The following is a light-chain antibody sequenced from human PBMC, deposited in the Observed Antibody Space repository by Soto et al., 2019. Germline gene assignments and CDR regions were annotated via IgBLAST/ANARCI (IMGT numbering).Light chain of an antibody. CDR2: GAS. CDR3: QQYGSSGT. V-gene: IGKV3-20*01. CDR1: QSVSNNY. J-gene: IGKJ1*01. Sequence: EIVLTQSPGTLSLSPGERATLSCRASQSVSNNYLAWYQKKPGQAPRLLIYGASNRATGIPDRFSGSGSGTDFTLTISRLEPEDFAVYYCQQYGSSGTFGQGPKVEIK.